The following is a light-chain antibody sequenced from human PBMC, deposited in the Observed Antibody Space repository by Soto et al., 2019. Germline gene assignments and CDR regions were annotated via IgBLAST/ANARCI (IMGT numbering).Light chain of an antibody. CDR2: RNI. Sequence: QSVLTQPPSASGTPGQRVTISCSGSSSNIGSHDVFWYQQLPGTAPRLLIYRNIQRPSGVPARFSGSKSGTSASLAISGLRSEDEADYSCAAWDDSLSGLLFGGGTKVTVL. V-gene: IGLV1-47*01. CDR1: SSNIGSHD. J-gene: IGLJ2*01. CDR3: AAWDDSLSGLL.